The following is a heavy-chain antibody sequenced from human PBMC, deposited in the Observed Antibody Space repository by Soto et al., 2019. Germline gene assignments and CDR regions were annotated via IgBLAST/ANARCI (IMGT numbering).Heavy chain of an antibody. CDR1: GYTLTELS. CDR3: ATPFSSSSWYAG. Sequence: ASVKVSCKVSGYTLTELSMHWVRQAPGKGLEWMGGFDPEDGETIYAQKFQGRVTMTEDTSTDTAYMELSSLRSEDTAVYYCATPFSSSSWYAGWGQGTLVTSPQ. CDR2: FDPEDGET. V-gene: IGHV1-24*01. D-gene: IGHD6-13*01. J-gene: IGHJ4*02.